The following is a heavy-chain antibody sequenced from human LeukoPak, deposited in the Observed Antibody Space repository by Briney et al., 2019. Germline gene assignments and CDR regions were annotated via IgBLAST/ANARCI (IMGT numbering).Heavy chain of an antibody. CDR1: GYTFTGCY. D-gene: IGHD3-10*01. V-gene: IGHV1-2*02. J-gene: IGHJ3*02. Sequence: ASVKVSCKASGYTFTGCYMHWVRQAPGQGLEWMGWINPNSGGTNYAQKFQGRVTMTRDTSISTAYMELSRLRSDDTAVYYCARVIWFGEFRDAFDIWGQGTMVTVSS. CDR2: INPNSGGT. CDR3: ARVIWFGEFRDAFDI.